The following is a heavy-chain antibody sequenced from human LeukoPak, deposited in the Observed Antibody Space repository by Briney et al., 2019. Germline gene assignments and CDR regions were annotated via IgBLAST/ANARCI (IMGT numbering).Heavy chain of an antibody. Sequence: GASVKVSCKASGYTFTGYYMHWVRQAPGQGLEWMGWINPSSGGTNYAQKFQGRVTITADKSTSTAYMELSSLRSEDTAVYYCARAHPNYDSSGYCLDYWGQGTLVTVSS. CDR1: GYTFTGYY. J-gene: IGHJ4*02. CDR3: ARAHPNYDSSGYCLDY. CDR2: INPSSGGT. D-gene: IGHD3-22*01. V-gene: IGHV1-2*02.